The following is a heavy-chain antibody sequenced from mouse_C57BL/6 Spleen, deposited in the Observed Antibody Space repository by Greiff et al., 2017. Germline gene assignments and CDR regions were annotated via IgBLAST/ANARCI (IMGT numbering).Heavy chain of an antibody. V-gene: IGHV3-6*01. CDR3: ARGYDGYYEFAY. Sequence: EESGPGLVKPSQSLSLTCSVTGYSITSGYYWNWIRQFPGNKLEWMGYISYDGSNNYNPSLKNRISITRDTSKNQFFLKLNSVTTEGTATYYCARGYDGYYEFAYWGQGTLVTVSA. D-gene: IGHD2-3*01. CDR2: ISYDGSN. J-gene: IGHJ3*01. CDR1: GYSITSGYY.